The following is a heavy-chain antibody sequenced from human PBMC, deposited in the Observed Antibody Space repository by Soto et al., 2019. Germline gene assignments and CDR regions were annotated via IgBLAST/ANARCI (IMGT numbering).Heavy chain of an antibody. D-gene: IGHD1-7*01. Sequence: SETLSLTXTVSGGSFTSNNWCSCVRQPPGQGLEWIGEIYRTGSTNYNPSLKSRVTISLDKSENQFSLKVTSLTAADTAVYYCASRDPGTSVDYWGQGTLVTVSS. CDR1: GGSFTSNNW. CDR2: IYRTGST. J-gene: IGHJ4*02. V-gene: IGHV4-4*02. CDR3: ASRDPGTSVDY.